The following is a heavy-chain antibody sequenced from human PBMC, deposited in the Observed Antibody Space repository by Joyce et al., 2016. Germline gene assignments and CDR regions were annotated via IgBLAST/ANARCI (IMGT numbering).Heavy chain of an antibody. CDR3: ARTLTYYFDY. CDR2: INPNSGGT. J-gene: IGHJ4*02. Sequence: QVQLVQSGAEVKKPGASVKVSCKVSGYTFTGYYMHWVRQAPGQGFEWMGWINPNSGGTKYAQKFQGRVTMTRDTAISTAYMELSRLRSDDTAVYYCARTLTYYFDYWGQGTLVTVSS. D-gene: IGHD3-16*01. V-gene: IGHV1-2*02. CDR1: GYTFTGYY.